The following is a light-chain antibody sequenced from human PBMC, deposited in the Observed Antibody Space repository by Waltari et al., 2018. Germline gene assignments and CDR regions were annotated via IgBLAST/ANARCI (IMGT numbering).Light chain of an antibody. Sequence: QSALTQPASVSGSPGQSITITCTGTSADIGGFDYVSWYQQRPGNAPKLLIFEVSTRASGISNRFSGSKSGSTASLTISGLQTEDDSDYCCSSYSTTSTLVVFGGGTKVTVL. CDR2: EVS. V-gene: IGLV2-14*01. J-gene: IGLJ2*01. CDR1: SADIGGFDY. CDR3: SSYSTTSTLVV.